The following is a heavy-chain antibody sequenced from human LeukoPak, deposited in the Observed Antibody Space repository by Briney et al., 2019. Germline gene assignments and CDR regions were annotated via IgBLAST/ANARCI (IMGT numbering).Heavy chain of an antibody. Sequence: SVKVSCKASGGTFSSYAISWVRQAPGQGLEWMGRIIPILGIANYAQKFQGRVTITADKSTSTAYMELSRLRSDDTAVYYCARAPAGVWFGEYYFDYWGQGTLVTVSS. CDR1: GGTFSSYA. J-gene: IGHJ4*02. D-gene: IGHD3-10*01. V-gene: IGHV1-69*04. CDR3: ARAPAGVWFGEYYFDY. CDR2: IIPILGIA.